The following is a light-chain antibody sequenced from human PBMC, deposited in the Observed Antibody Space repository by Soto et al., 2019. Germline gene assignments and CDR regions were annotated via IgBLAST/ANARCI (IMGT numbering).Light chain of an antibody. V-gene: IGKV3-20*01. CDR1: QSFSSSY. Sequence: EIVLTQSPGTLSLSPGERAILSCRASQSFSSSYLAWYQQKPGQAPRLLIYGASSRATGIPDRFSGSGSGTDFTLTISRLEPEDFAVYYCQQYGNSPRTFGPGTNVDIK. CDR3: QQYGNSPRT. J-gene: IGKJ3*01. CDR2: GAS.